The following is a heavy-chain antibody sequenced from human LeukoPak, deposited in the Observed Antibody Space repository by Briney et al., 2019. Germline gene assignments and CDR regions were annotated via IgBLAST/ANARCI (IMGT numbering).Heavy chain of an antibody. CDR1: GYSFTSYW. Sequence: GESLKISCKGSGYSFTSYWIGWVRQMPGKGLEWIGIIYPGDSDTRYSPSFQGQVTISADKSISTAYLQWSSLKASDTAMYYCARVHTRWEYQLLYWAFDIWGQGTMVTVSS. CDR2: IYPGDSDT. CDR3: ARVHTRWEYQLLYWAFDI. J-gene: IGHJ3*02. V-gene: IGHV5-51*01. D-gene: IGHD2-2*02.